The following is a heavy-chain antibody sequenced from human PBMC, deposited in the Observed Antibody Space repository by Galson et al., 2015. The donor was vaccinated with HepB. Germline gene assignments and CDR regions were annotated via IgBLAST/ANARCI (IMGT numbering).Heavy chain of an antibody. CDR1: GGSISSSSYY. CDR3: ARYYCSGGSCSRLNWFDP. D-gene: IGHD2-15*01. CDR2: IYYSGST. Sequence: SETLSLTCTVSGGSISSSSYYWGWLRQPPGTGLEWIGSIYYSGSTYYNPSLKSRVTISVDTSKNQFSLKLSSVTAADTAVYYCARYYCSGGSCSRLNWFDPWGQGTLVTVSS. V-gene: IGHV4-39*01. J-gene: IGHJ5*02.